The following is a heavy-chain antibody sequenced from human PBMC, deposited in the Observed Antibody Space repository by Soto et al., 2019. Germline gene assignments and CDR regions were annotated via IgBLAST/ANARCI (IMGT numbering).Heavy chain of an antibody. Sequence: QLIESGGGVGQPGTSLRLSCVASGFTFQTYAMHWVRQAPGKGLEWLGVISYAGDIESYADSVKGRLTISRDNAKNTVYLEIHSLRVEDTAVYFCAREFYALDVWGRGTTVVVSS. J-gene: IGHJ6*02. CDR2: ISYAGDIE. CDR3: AREFYALDV. CDR1: GFTFQTYA. V-gene: IGHV3-30-3*01.